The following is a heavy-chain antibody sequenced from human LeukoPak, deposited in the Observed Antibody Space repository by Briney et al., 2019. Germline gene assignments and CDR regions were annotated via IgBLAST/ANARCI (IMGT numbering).Heavy chain of an antibody. V-gene: IGHV4-59*08. D-gene: IGHD1-20*01. CDR1: GGSNY. CDR3: ARHSNWNGGVDWFDP. J-gene: IGHJ5*02. Sequence: SETLSLTCTVSGGSNYWTWIRQAPGKGLEWIAYIHYSGSPHYNPSLRSRVTISIDTSKNQLSLKLNSVTAADTAVYYCARHSNWNGGVDWFDPWGQGTQVTVSS. CDR2: IHYSGSP.